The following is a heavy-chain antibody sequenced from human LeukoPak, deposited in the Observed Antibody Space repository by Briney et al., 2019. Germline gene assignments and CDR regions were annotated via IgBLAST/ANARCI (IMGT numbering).Heavy chain of an antibody. D-gene: IGHD6-13*01. CDR2: INPSGGST. J-gene: IGHJ4*02. CDR3: ARDLGIVAAAGTGGSGY. Sequence: ASVKVSCKASGYTFTGYYMHWVRQAPGQGLEWMGIINPSGGSTSYAQKFQGRVTMTRDTSTSTVYMELSSLRSEDTAVYYCARDLGIVAAAGTGGSGYWGQGTLVTVSS. CDR1: GYTFTGYY. V-gene: IGHV1-46*01.